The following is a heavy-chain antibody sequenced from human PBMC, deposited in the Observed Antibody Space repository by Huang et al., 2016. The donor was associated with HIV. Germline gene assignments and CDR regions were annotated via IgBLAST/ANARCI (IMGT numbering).Heavy chain of an antibody. D-gene: IGHD2-2*01. V-gene: IGHV5-51*01. CDR1: GYTFNGYW. CDR3: ARQGVGDFVVEPTGLGAFDI. J-gene: IGHJ3*02. CDR2: IYPLDSDT. Sequence: EVQLVQSGAVVKKPGESLKISCKGSGYTFNGYWIGWVRQMTGKGLEWRGIIYPLDSDTTYSPSFQGQVTISADKSISTAYLQWSGLKASDTAMYYCARQGVGDFVVEPTGLGAFDIWGQGTMVTVSS.